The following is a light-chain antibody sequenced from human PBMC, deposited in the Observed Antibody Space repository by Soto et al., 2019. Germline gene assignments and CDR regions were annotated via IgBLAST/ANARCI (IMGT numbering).Light chain of an antibody. CDR1: QNINTW. CDR2: DAS. CDR3: QHYRRHSDLT. V-gene: IGKV1-5*01. Sequence: DIQMTQSPSTLSASVGDTVTITCRASQNINTWLAWYQQKPGKAPKFLIYDASSLDRGVPSRFSGDGSGTEFTLTIISLHPDDAGIYYCQHYRRHSDLTFGGGTRIEIK. J-gene: IGKJ4*01.